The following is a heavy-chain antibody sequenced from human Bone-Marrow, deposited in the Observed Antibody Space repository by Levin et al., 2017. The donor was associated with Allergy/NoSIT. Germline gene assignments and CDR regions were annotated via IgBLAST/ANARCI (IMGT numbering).Heavy chain of an antibody. CDR1: GFTFSSYA. Sequence: GGSLRLSCAASGFTFSSYAMHWVRQAPGKGLEWVAVISYDGSNKYYADSVKGRFTISRDNSKNTLYLQMNSLRAEDTAVYYCARMVVNMVRGVIRILYGMDVWGQGTTVTVSS. V-gene: IGHV3-30*04. D-gene: IGHD3-10*01. J-gene: IGHJ6*02. CDR2: ISYDGSNK. CDR3: ARMVVNMVRGVIRILYGMDV.